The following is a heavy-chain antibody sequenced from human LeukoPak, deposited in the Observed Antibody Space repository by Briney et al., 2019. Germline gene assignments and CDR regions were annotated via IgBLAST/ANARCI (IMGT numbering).Heavy chain of an antibody. CDR1: GFTFSSYW. J-gene: IGHJ4*02. D-gene: IGHD2-8*01. V-gene: IGHV3-7*01. CDR3: AKGGRGNGEVY. CDR2: IKKDGSEK. Sequence: GGSLRLSCAVSGFTFSSYWMNWVLQAPGKGLEWVANIKKDGSEKNYVDSVKGRFTISRDNAKSSLFLQMNDLRAEDTAVYYCAKGGRGNGEVYWGQGTLVTVSS.